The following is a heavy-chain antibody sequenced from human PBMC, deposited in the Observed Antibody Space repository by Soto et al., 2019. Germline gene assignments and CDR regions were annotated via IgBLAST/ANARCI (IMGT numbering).Heavy chain of an antibody. CDR2: IYYDGNT. D-gene: IGHD3-10*01. Sequence: SETLSLTCTVSGGSITSSSHYWGWIRQPPGKGLECIGNIYYDGNTYYNPSLKSRVTISLDTSKNQFSLRLNSVTAADTAVYYCAISSKTYGLYRDPFDYWSQGTLVPVSS. V-gene: IGHV4-39*01. CDR1: GGSITSSSHY. CDR3: AISSKTYGLYRDPFDY. J-gene: IGHJ4*01.